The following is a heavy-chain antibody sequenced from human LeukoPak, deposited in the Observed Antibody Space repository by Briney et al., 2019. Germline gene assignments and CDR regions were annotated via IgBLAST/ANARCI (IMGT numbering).Heavy chain of an antibody. CDR3: ARIISGKSDY. Sequence: KPSETLSLTCTVSGGSISSSSYYWGWIRQPPGKGLEWIGSIYYSGSTYYNPSLKSRVTISVDTSKNQFSLKLSSVTAADTAVYYCARIISGKSDYWGQGTLVTVSS. V-gene: IGHV4-39*01. J-gene: IGHJ4*02. CDR1: GGSISSSSYY. CDR2: IYYSGST. D-gene: IGHD3-10*01.